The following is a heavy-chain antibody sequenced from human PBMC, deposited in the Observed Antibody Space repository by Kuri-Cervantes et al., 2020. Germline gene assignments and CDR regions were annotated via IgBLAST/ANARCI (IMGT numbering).Heavy chain of an antibody. CDR3: ATVSSSFSLYYFDY. Sequence: YSQKFQGRVTITRNTSASTAYMELSSLRSEDTAVYYCATVSSSFSLYYFDYWGQGTLVTVSS. D-gene: IGHD6-6*01. V-gene: IGHV1-3*01. J-gene: IGHJ4*02.